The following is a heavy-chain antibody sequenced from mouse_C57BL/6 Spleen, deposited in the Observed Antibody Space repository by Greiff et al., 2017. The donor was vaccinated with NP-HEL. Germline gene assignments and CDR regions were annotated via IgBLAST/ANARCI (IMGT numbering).Heavy chain of an antibody. Sequence: VQLQQSGPELVKPGASVKISCKASGYTFTDYYMNWVKQSHGKSLEWIGDINPNNGGTSYNQKFKGKATLTVDKSSSTAYMELRSLTSEDSAVYYCASLPPVPYWGQGTLVTVSA. V-gene: IGHV1-26*01. D-gene: IGHD2-1*01. CDR1: GYTFTDYY. CDR2: INPNNGGT. CDR3: ASLPPVPY. J-gene: IGHJ3*01.